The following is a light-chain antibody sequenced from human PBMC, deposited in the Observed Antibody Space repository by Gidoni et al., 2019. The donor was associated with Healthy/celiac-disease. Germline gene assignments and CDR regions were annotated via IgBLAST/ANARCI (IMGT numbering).Light chain of an antibody. Sequence: QSVLTQPPSVSGAPGQRVTISCTGSSSNIGAGYYVHWYQQLPGTAPKLLIYGNSNRPSGVPDRFSGSKSGTSASLAITGLQAEDEADYYCQSYDSSLSGQGVFGGGTKLTVL. V-gene: IGLV1-40*01. CDR2: GNS. J-gene: IGLJ2*01. CDR1: SSNIGAGYY. CDR3: QSYDSSLSGQGV.